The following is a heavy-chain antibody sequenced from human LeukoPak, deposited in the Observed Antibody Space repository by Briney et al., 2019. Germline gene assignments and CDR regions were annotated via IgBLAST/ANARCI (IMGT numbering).Heavy chain of an antibody. CDR1: GFAFSSHA. CDR3: ARDLYSSSSVNWFDP. CDR2: ISYDENTK. D-gene: IGHD6-6*01. V-gene: IGHV3-30*04. J-gene: IGHJ5*02. Sequence: GGSLSLSCAASGFAFSSHAMHWVRQAPGKGLEWVAVISYDENTKYYADSVKGRFTISRDNSRTTLYLQMNSLRADDTALYYCARDLYSSSSVNWFDPWGQGTLVTVSS.